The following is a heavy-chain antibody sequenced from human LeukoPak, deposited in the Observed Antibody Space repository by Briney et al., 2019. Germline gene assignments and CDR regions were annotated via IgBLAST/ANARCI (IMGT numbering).Heavy chain of an antibody. J-gene: IGHJ4*02. V-gene: IGHV1-58*01. CDR2: IVVGSGNT. D-gene: IGHD2-2*01. CDR1: GFTFTISA. Sequence: TSVKVSCKASGFTFTISAVQWARHARGQRLEWIGWIVVGSGNTNYAQKFQERVTITRDMSTSTAYMELSSLRSEDTAVYYCAAVIGYCSSTSCSAPDYWGQGTLVTVSS. CDR3: AAVIGYCSSTSCSAPDY.